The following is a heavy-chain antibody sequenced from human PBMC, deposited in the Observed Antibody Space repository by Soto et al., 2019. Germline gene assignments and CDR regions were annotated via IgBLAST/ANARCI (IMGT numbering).Heavy chain of an antibody. Sequence: GASVKVSCKASGYTFTSYYMHWVRQAPGQGLELMGIINPSGGSTSYAQKFQGRVTMTRDTSTSTVYMELSSLRSEDTAVYYCARESGLLEWLSPYYYYYGMDVWGQGTTVTVYS. V-gene: IGHV1-46*01. D-gene: IGHD3-3*01. CDR3: ARESGLLEWLSPYYYYYGMDV. CDR1: GYTFTSYY. CDR2: INPSGGST. J-gene: IGHJ6*02.